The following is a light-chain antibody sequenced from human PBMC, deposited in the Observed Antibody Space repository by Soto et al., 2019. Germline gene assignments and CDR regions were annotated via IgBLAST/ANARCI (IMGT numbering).Light chain of an antibody. V-gene: IGLV4-69*01. CDR1: SGHSSYA. CDR2: LNSDGSH. J-gene: IGLJ2*01. CDR3: QTWGTGTVV. Sequence: QSVLTQSPSASASLGASVKLTCTLSSGHSSYAIAWHQQQPEKGPRYLMKLNSDGSHSKGDGIPDRFSGSSPGAERYLTISSLQSEDEADYYCQTWGTGTVVFGGGTQLTVL.